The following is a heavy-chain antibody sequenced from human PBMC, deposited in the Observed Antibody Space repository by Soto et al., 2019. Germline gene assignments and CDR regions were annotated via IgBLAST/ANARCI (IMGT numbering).Heavy chain of an antibody. D-gene: IGHD6-6*01. CDR1: GFTLSGYA. CDR3: ARRARPDFYYMDA. J-gene: IGHJ6*03. CDR2: ISSNGVGT. Sequence: EVQLAESGGGLAQPGGSLRLSCAASGFTLSGYAMDWVRQAPGKGLEYVSGISSNGVGTYYANSVQGRFTISRDNSKNTVYLKIGSLRPEDMAVYYCARRARPDFYYMDAWGKGTTVTVSS. V-gene: IGHV3-64*01.